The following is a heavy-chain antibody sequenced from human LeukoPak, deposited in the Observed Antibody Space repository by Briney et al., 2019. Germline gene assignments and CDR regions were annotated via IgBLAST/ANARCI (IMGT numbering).Heavy chain of an antibody. CDR2: IYYSGST. CDR3: ARVPYYYDSSGHIGGWFDP. V-gene: IGHV4-59*01. CDR1: GGSISSYY. Sequence: SETLSLTCTVSGGSISSYYWSWIRQPPGKGLEWIGYIYYSGSTNYNPSLKSRVTISVDTSKNQFSLKLSSVTAADTAVYYCARVPYYYDSSGHIGGWFDPWGQGTLVTVSS. J-gene: IGHJ5*02. D-gene: IGHD3-22*01.